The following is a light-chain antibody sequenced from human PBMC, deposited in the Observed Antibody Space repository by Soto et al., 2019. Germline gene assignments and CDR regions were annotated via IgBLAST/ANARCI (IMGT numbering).Light chain of an antibody. J-gene: IGKJ1*01. CDR3: QQYYSHPPT. Sequence: DIVMTQSPDSLAMSLGERATINCKSSQSLLYSSNNKNYLTWYQQKPGQPPKMIIYWASSRKSGVPDRFSGSGSGTDFTLTISSLQAEDVAVYYCQQYYSHPPTFGQGTKVEVK. CDR2: WAS. V-gene: IGKV4-1*01. CDR1: QSLLYSSNNKNY.